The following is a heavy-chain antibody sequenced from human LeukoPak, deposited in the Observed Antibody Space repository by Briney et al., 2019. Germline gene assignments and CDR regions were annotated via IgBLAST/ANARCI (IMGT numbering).Heavy chain of an antibody. D-gene: IGHD2-8*01. CDR1: GGSISSYY. V-gene: IGHV4-59*01. CDR3: ARGGVCGPHAFDI. CDR2: IYYSGST. Sequence: SETLSVICTVSGGSISSYYWSWIRQPPGKGLEWIGYIYYSGSTNYNPSLKSRVTISVDTSKNQFSLKLSSVTAADTAVYYCARGGVCGPHAFDIWGQGTMVTVSS. J-gene: IGHJ3*02.